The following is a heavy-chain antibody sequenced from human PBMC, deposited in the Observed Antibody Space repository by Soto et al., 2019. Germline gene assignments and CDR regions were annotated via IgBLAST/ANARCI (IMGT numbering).Heavy chain of an antibody. J-gene: IGHJ6*03. CDR1: GFTFSTYW. V-gene: IGHV3-74*01. D-gene: IGHD6-19*01. CDR3: ARAAGTFYYYYYYMDV. CDR2: IKGDGSSL. Sequence: GGSLRLSCAASGFTFSTYWMHWVRQVPGKGLVWVSRIKGDGSSLTYADSVKGRVTMTTDTSTSTAYMELRSLRSDDTAVYYCARAAGTFYYYYYYMDVWGKGTTVTSP.